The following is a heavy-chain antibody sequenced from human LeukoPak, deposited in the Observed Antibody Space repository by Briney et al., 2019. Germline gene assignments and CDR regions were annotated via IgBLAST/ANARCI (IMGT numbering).Heavy chain of an antibody. Sequence: PGGSLRLSCVTSGFTSSDSAIHWVRQVSGEGLDWIGRIRNKANSHATLYSASVKGRFIISRDDSKNTAYLQMNSLNTEDTAMYFCTRHADGGDTGGYPSDHWGQGTLVTVSS. D-gene: IGHD2-8*02. J-gene: IGHJ4*02. CDR3: TRHADGGDTGGYPSDH. V-gene: IGHV3-73*01. CDR1: GFTSSDSA. CDR2: IRNKANSHAT.